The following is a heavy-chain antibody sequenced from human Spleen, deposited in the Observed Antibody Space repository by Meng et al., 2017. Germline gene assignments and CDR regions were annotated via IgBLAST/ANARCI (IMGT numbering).Heavy chain of an antibody. CDR2: FVSNADT. D-gene: IGHD3-10*01. J-gene: IGHJ4*02. CDR1: DYTSASYG. Sequence: QAQRLQSGAEVKKPGASVGVSCKASDYTSASYGISWFRQAPGQGLEWMGWFVSNADTYPAQKFQGRVTMTRDTHTSTDFMELRSLRFDDTAVYYCARGTPGRSYSDYWGQGTLVTVSS. CDR3: ARGTPGRSYSDY. V-gene: IGHV1-18*01.